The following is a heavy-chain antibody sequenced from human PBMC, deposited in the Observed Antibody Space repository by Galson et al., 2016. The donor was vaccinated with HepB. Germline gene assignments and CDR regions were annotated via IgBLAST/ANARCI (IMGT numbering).Heavy chain of an antibody. CDR1: GYSFTNYW. D-gene: IGHD3-10*01. Sequence: QSGAEVKKPGESLKISCKGSGYSFTNYWIGWVRQMPGKGLEWMGIIYPDDSDTRYSPSFQGQVTISADKSISTAYLQWSSLKASDTAMYFCARLGETYYHASGSYYTGWFDPWGQGTLVTVSS. V-gene: IGHV5-51*01. J-gene: IGHJ5*02. CDR2: IYPDDSDT. CDR3: ARLGETYYHASGSYYTGWFDP.